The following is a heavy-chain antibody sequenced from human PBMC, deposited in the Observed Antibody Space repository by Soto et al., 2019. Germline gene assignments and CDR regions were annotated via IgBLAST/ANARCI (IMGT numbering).Heavy chain of an antibody. CDR2: ISGSGGST. D-gene: IGHD1-26*01. J-gene: IGHJ4*02. Sequence: PGEALRLSCAASGFTFSSYAMSWVRQAPGKGLEWVSSISGSGGSTYYADSVKGRSTISRDNSKNTLYLQMNSLRAEDTAVYYCAKASAPGGTYFPLWFWGQGTLVTVSS. CDR3: AKASAPGGTYFPLWF. CDR1: GFTFSSYA. V-gene: IGHV3-23*01.